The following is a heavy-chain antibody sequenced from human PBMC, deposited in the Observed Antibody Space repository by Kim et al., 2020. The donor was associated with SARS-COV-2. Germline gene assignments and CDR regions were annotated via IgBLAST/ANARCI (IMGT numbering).Heavy chain of an antibody. CDR3: AKDLTLSVAGYYYYHYGMDV. D-gene: IGHD6-19*01. Sequence: GGSLRLSCEASGFTFNSYAMSWVRQAPGKGLEWVSTISGSGDSTYYTDSVKGRFTISRDTSKNTLYLQMNSLRAEDTAVYFCAKDLTLSVAGYYYYHYGMDVWGQGTTVTVSS. V-gene: IGHV3-23*01. CDR1: GFTFNSYA. J-gene: IGHJ6*02. CDR2: ISGSGDST.